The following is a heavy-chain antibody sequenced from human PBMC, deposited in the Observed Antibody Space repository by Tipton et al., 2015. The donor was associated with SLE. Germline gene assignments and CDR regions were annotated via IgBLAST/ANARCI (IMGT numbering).Heavy chain of an antibody. CDR3: AGRGCSSTSCYGADYYYMDV. Sequence: QLVQSGAEVKKPGASVKVSCKASGYTFTSYGISWVRQAPGQGLEWMGWISAYNGNTNYAQKLQGRVTMTTDTSTSTAYMELRSLRSDDTAVYYCAGRGCSSTSCYGADYYYMDVWGKGTTVTVSS. CDR1: GYTFTSYG. CDR2: ISAYNGNT. D-gene: IGHD2-2*01. V-gene: IGHV1-18*01. J-gene: IGHJ6*03.